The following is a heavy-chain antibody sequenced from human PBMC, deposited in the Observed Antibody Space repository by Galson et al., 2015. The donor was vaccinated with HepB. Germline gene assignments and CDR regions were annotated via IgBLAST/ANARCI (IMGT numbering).Heavy chain of an antibody. CDR3: ARIGGSGGDIDY. J-gene: IGHJ4*02. V-gene: IGHV2-70*04. D-gene: IGHD2-21*01. CDR1: GFSLSTSGMR. CDR2: IAWDDDK. Sequence: PALVQPTQTLTLTCTFSGFSLSTSGMRVSWIRQPPGKALEWLARIAWDDDKFYNTSLKTRLTIPKDTSKNQVVLTMTNMDPVDTATYYCARIGGSGGDIDYWGQGTLVTVSS.